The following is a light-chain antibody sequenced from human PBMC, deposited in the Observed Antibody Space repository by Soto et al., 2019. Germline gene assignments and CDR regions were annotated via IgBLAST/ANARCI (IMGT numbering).Light chain of an antibody. CDR3: QHYGNTPPSVT. J-gene: IGKJ3*01. CDR2: GAS. CDR1: QSLSSSY. Sequence: EIVLTQSPGTLSLSPGERATLSCRASQSLSSSYLVWYQQKPGQAPRLLIYGASSRATGLPDRFSGSGSGTDFTLTISRLEPEDFAVYYCQHYGNTPPSVTFGPGTKVDIK. V-gene: IGKV3-20*01.